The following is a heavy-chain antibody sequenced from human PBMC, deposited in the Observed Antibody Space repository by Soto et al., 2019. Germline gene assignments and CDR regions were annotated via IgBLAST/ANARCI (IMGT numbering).Heavy chain of an antibody. V-gene: IGHV3-23*01. D-gene: IGHD2-2*01. Sequence: EVQLLESGGGLVQPGGSLRLSCAASGFTFSSYAMSWVRQAPGKGLEWVSAISGSGGDINYADSVKGRFTISRDNSKNTLYLQMNSLRAEDTAVYYCAKRGDIVEVSRTFVGYGMDVWGQGTTVTVSS. CDR2: ISGSGGDI. CDR3: AKRGDIVEVSRTFVGYGMDV. J-gene: IGHJ6*02. CDR1: GFTFSSYA.